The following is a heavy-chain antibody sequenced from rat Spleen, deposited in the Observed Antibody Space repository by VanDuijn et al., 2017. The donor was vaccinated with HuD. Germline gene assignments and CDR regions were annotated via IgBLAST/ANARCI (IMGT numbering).Heavy chain of an antibody. V-gene: IGHV5-7*01. Sequence: EVQLVESGGGLVQPGGSLKLSCAASGFTFSDYNMAWVRQAPKKGLEWVATISYDGSKTYYRDSVKGRFTISRDNAKSTLNLQMDSLRSEDTATYYCARHGYGGYSGPFAYWGQGTLVTVSS. CDR3: ARHGYGGYSGPFAY. J-gene: IGHJ3*01. CDR2: ISYDGSKT. CDR1: GFTFSDYN. D-gene: IGHD1-11*01.